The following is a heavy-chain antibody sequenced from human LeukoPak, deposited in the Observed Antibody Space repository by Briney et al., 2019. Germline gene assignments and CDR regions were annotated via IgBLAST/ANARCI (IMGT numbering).Heavy chain of an antibody. V-gene: IGHV1-18*01. D-gene: IGHD2-21*02. CDR3: ARGPGTVVTRGDF. CDR1: GYTFTNYG. Sequence: RASVKVSCKASGYTFTNYGISWVRQAPGQGLEWMGWISAYNGNRNYAQEFQGRVTMTTDTSTTTAFMELRSLRSDDTAVYYCARGPGTVVTRGDFWGQGTLVTVSS. J-gene: IGHJ4*02. CDR2: ISAYNGNR.